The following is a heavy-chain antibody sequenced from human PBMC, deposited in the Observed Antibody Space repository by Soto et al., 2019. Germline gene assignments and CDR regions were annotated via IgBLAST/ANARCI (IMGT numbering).Heavy chain of an antibody. CDR3: ARDLGYYDFWSGYSHNWFDP. Sequence: SETLSLTCAVYGGSFSGYYWSWIRQPPGKGLEWIGEINHSGSTNYNPSLKSRVTISVDTSKNQFSLKLSSVTAADTAVYYCARDLGYYDFWSGYSHNWFDPWGQGTLVTVSS. CDR1: GGSFSGYY. D-gene: IGHD3-3*01. J-gene: IGHJ5*02. V-gene: IGHV4-34*01. CDR2: INHSGST.